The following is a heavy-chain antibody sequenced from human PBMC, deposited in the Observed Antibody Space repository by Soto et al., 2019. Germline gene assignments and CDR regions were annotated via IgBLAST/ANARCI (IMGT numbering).Heavy chain of an antibody. V-gene: IGHV3-48*03. CDR3: ARGPEYYDFWSGYYTGPPWFDP. Sequence: EVQLVESGGGLVQPGGSLRLSCAASGFTFSSYEMNWVRQAPGKGLEWVSYISSSGSTIYYADSVKGRFTISRDNAKNSLYLQMNSLRAEDTAVYYCARGPEYYDFWSGYYTGPPWFDPWGQGTLVTVSS. J-gene: IGHJ5*02. CDR2: ISSSGSTI. D-gene: IGHD3-3*01. CDR1: GFTFSSYE.